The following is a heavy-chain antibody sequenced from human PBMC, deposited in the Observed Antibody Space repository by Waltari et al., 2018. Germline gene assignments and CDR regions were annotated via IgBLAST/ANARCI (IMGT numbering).Heavy chain of an antibody. CDR2: IYHSGST. V-gene: IGHV4-30-2*01. CDR1: GGSISSGGYS. CDR3: ARGYSYGNNNWFDP. J-gene: IGHJ5*02. Sequence: QLQLQESGSGLVKPSQTLSLTCAVSGGSISSGGYSWSWIRQPPGKGLEWIGYIYHSGSTYYNPSLKSRVTISVDRSKNQFSLKLSSVTAADTAVYYCARGYSYGNNNWFDPWGQGTLVTVSS. D-gene: IGHD5-18*01.